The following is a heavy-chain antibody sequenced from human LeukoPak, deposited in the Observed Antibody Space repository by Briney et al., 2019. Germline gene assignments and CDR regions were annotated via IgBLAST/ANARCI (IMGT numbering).Heavy chain of an antibody. V-gene: IGHV3-23*01. CDR3: AKALGGSGSYRNWFDP. D-gene: IGHD1-26*01. Sequence: GGSLRLSCAASGFTFSSYAMSWVRQAPGKGLEWVSAISGSGGSTYYADSVKGRFTISRDNSKNTLYLQMNSLRAEDTAVYYCAKALGGSGSYRNWFDPWGQGTLVTVSS. CDR2: ISGSGGST. CDR1: GFTFSSYA. J-gene: IGHJ5*02.